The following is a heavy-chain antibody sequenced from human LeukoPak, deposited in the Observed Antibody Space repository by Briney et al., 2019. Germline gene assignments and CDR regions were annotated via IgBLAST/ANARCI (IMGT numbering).Heavy chain of an antibody. J-gene: IGHJ4*02. CDR1: GGSISSSSYY. V-gene: IGHV4-39*07. CDR3: ARGPWGYFDY. D-gene: IGHD1-26*01. CDR2: IYYSGST. Sequence: PSETLSLTCTVSGGSISSSSYYWGWIRQPPGKGLEWIGSIYYSGSTYYNPSLKSRVTISVDTSKNQFSLKLSSVTAADTAVYYCARGPWGYFDYWGQGTLVTVSS.